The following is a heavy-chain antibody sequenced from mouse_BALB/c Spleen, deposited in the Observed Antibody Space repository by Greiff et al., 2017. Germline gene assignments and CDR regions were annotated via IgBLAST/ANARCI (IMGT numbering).Heavy chain of an antibody. D-gene: IGHD4-1*02. CDR3: VRQDSTGTGFDY. CDR2: IRSKSNNYAT. CDR1: GFTFNTYA. J-gene: IGHJ2*01. V-gene: IGHV10-1*02. Sequence: EVKLMESGGGLVQPKGSLKLSCAASGFTFNTYAMNWVRQAPGKGLEWVARIRSKSNNYATYYADSVKDRFTISRDDSQSMLYLQMNNLKTEDTAMYYCVRQDSTGTGFDYWGQGTTLTVSS.